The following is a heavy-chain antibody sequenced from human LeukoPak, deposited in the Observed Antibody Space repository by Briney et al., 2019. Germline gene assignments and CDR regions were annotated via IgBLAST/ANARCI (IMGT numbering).Heavy chain of an antibody. CDR1: GFTFRSHA. CDR2: ISGSGGST. CDR3: AKGRLTFDY. V-gene: IGHV3-23*01. Sequence: GGFLRLSCVGSGFTFRSHAMSWVRQAPEKGLEWVSAISGSGGSTYYADSVKGRFTISRDNSKNTLYLQMNSLRAEDTAVYYCAKGRLTFDYWGQGTLVTVSS. J-gene: IGHJ4*02.